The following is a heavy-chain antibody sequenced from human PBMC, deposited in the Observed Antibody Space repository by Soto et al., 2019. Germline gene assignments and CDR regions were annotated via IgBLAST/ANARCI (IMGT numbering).Heavy chain of an antibody. D-gene: IGHD2-2*03. CDR1: GYTFTNYG. CDR3: ARSDRWIPAGHFDN. Sequence: QVQLVQSGVEVKKPGASVKVFCKASGYTFTNYGITWVGQAPGQGLAWVGWISGYNSHTHYAQQLQARVTMTTDTYTRTVYMELRSLKSADTAVYFCARSDRWIPAGHFDNWGQGTLVIVSS. V-gene: IGHV1-18*01. J-gene: IGHJ5*02. CDR2: ISGYNSHT.